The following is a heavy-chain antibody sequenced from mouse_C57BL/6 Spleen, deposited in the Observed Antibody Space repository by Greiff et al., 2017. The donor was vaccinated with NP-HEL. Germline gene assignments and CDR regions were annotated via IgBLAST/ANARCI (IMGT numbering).Heavy chain of an antibody. Sequence: VQLKESGPGLVKPSQTVFLTCTVTGISITTGNYRWSWIRQFPGNKLEWIGYIYYSGTIAYNPSLTSRTTITRDTPKNQFFLEMNSLTAEDTATYYCARDRDGYYAGFDYWGQGTTLTVSS. D-gene: IGHD2-3*01. CDR2: IYYSGTI. CDR3: ARDRDGYYAGFDY. J-gene: IGHJ2*01. V-gene: IGHV3-5*01. CDR1: GISITTGNYR.